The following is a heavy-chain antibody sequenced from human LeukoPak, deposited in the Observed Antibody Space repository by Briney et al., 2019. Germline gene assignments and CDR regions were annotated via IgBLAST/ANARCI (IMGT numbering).Heavy chain of an antibody. CDR2: IYSSGNT. V-gene: IGHV3-66*02. CDR1: VFTVSSNY. J-gene: IGHJ4*02. CDR3: ARRRSSSWGIDY. Sequence: GGSLRLSCAASVFTVSSNYMSWVRQAPGEGLEWGSIIYSSGNTYYADSVKDRFTISRDNSKNTMYLQMNSLRTEDTAVYYCARRRSSSWGIDYWGQGTLVTVAS. D-gene: IGHD6-13*01.